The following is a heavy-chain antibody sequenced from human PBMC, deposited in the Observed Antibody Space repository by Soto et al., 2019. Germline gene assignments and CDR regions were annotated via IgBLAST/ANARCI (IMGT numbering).Heavy chain of an antibody. V-gene: IGHV3-30-3*01. J-gene: IGHJ4*02. CDR2: ISYDGSNK. Sequence: GGSLRLSCAASGFTFSSYAMHWVRQAPGKGLEWVAVISYDGSNKYYADSVKGRFTISRDNSKNTLYLQMNSLRAEDTAVYYCARVDTAMVYGWGYFDYWGQGTLVTVSS. CDR3: ARVDTAMVYGWGYFDY. D-gene: IGHD5-18*01. CDR1: GFTFSSYA.